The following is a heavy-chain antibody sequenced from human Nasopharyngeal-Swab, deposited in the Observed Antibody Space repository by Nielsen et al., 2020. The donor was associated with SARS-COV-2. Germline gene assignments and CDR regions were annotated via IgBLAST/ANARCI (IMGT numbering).Heavy chain of an antibody. CDR3: AEDWVTGDTAMVTDY. J-gene: IGHJ4*02. D-gene: IGHD5-18*01. Sequence: GESLKISCAASGFTFSSYAMSWVRQAPGKGLEWVSAISGSGGSTYYADSVKGRFTISRDNSKNTLYLQMNSLRAEDTAVYYCAEDWVTGDTAMVTDYWGQGTLVTVSS. V-gene: IGHV3-23*01. CDR1: GFTFSSYA. CDR2: ISGSGGST.